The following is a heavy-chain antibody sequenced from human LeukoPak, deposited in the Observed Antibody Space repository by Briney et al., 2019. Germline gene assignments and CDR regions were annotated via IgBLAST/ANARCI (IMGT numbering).Heavy chain of an antibody. D-gene: IGHD3-10*01. V-gene: IGHV3-23*01. J-gene: IGHJ5*02. Sequence: GGSLRLSRAASGFTFSSYAMSWVRQAPGKGLEWVSAISGSGGSTYYADSVKGRFTISGDNSKNTLYLQMNSLRAEDTAVYYCAKDEDYYGSGSYYTYNWFDPWGQGTLVTVSS. CDR3: AKDEDYYGSGSYYTYNWFDP. CDR1: GFTFSSYA. CDR2: ISGSGGST.